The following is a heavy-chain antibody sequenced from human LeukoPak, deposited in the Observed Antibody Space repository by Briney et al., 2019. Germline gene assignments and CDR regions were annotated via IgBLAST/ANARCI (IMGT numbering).Heavy chain of an antibody. J-gene: IGHJ4*02. D-gene: IGHD3-22*01. Sequence: GGSLRLSCAAAGFTFTTYAMSWVRQAPGKGLALVSCINGRGISTYYADSVKGRFTISRDNSKYTLYLQMSSLRADDTAIYYCAREAYYDCSGSLDYWGQGTLVTVSS. V-gene: IGHV3-23*01. CDR1: GFTFTTYA. CDR2: INGRGIST. CDR3: AREAYYDCSGSLDY.